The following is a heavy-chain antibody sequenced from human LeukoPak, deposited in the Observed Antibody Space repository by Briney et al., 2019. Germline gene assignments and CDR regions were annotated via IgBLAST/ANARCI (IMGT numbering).Heavy chain of an antibody. V-gene: IGHV3-15*01. D-gene: IGHD1-26*01. CDR3: TTRGGSFSIFDY. CDR1: GFTFSSAW. Sequence: PGGSLRLSCAASGFTFSSAWMSWVRQAPGKGLEWVGRIKNKNDGGTTDYAAPVKGRFTISRDDSKNTLYLQMNSLKTEDTAVYYCTTRGGSFSIFDYWGQGTLVTVSS. CDR2: IKNKNDGGTT. J-gene: IGHJ4*02.